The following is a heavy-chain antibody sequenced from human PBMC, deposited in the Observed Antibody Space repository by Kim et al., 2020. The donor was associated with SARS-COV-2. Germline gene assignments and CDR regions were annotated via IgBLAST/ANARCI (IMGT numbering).Heavy chain of an antibody. D-gene: IGHD6-13*01. CDR3: ARFAAYSSSSSGFDY. J-gene: IGHJ4*02. Sequence: SETLSLTCAVYGGSFSGYYWSWIRQPPGKGLEWIGEINHSGSTNYNPSLKSRVTISVDTSKNQFSLKLSSVTAADTAVYYCARFAAYSSSSSGFDYWGQG. CDR2: INHSGST. V-gene: IGHV4-34*01. CDR1: GGSFSGYY.